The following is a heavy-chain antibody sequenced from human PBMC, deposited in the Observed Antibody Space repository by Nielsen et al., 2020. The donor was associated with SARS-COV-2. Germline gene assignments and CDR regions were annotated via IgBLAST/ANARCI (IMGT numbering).Heavy chain of an antibody. CDR3: ARGVTTSRNWFDP. Sequence: GESLKISCAASGFTFSGSAMHWVRQASGKGLEWVGRIRSKANSYATAYAASVKGRFTISRDDSKNTAYLQMNSLKTEDTAVYYCARGVTTSRNWFDPWGQGTLVTVSS. CDR2: IRSKANSYAT. CDR1: GFTFSGSA. V-gene: IGHV3-73*01. J-gene: IGHJ5*02. D-gene: IGHD4-17*01.